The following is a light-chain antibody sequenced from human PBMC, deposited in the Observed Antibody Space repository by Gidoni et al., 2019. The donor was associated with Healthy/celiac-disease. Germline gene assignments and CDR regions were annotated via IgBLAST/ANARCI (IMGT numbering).Light chain of an antibody. Sequence: EIVLTQSPATLSLSPGERATLSCRASQSVSSYLAWYQQKPGQAPRLLIYDASNRATGTPARFSGSGSGTDFTLTISSLEPEDFAVYYCQQRSNWRTWTFGQGTKVEIK. CDR1: QSVSSY. J-gene: IGKJ1*01. CDR2: DAS. V-gene: IGKV3-11*01. CDR3: QQRSNWRTWT.